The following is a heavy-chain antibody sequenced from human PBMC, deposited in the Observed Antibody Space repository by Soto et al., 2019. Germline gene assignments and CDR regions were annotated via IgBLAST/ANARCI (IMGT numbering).Heavy chain of an antibody. CDR2: LPERGSSP. V-gene: IGHV3-23*01. Sequence: EVQLLESGGGLGQPGGSLRLSCAASGFTFSNYGMSWVRQAPGKGLEWVSSLPERGSSPYYADSVKGRFTISRDNSKNSLYQQLKSLRAENTAAYYRAKMTSGTYGRNYDMDVSGQGTTITASS. J-gene: IGHJ6*02. D-gene: IGHD3-10*01. CDR1: GFTFSNYG. CDR3: AKMTSGTYGRNYDMDV.